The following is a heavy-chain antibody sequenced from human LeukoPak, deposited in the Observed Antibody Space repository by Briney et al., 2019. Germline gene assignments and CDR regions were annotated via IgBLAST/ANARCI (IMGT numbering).Heavy chain of an antibody. V-gene: IGHV3-23*01. J-gene: IGHJ4*02. Sequence: GGSLRLSCAASGFTFSSFSMSWVRQAPGKGLEWVSSISGSGGNTYYADSVKGRFTISRDNSMNTLYLQMNSLRAEDTALYYCAMHCAATCYGTFDDWGQGTLVTVSS. D-gene: IGHD2-15*01. CDR2: ISGSGGNT. CDR1: GFTFSSFS. CDR3: AMHCAATCYGTFDD.